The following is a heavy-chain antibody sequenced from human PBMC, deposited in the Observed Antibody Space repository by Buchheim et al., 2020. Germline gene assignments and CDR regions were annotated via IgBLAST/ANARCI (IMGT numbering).Heavy chain of an antibody. V-gene: IGHV1-46*02. CDR1: GGTFNKYG. J-gene: IGHJ4*02. CDR3: VRELSGGTFDY. D-gene: IGHD3-10*01. CDR2: IIPSGDIT. Sequence: QVQLVQSGAEVKKPGSSMKISCKASGGTFNKYGISWVRQAPGQRLEWLGIIIPSGDITNYAPKFQGRVTMTRDTSTSTVYMDLSSLKSEDTAVYYCVRELSGGTFDYWGQGTL.